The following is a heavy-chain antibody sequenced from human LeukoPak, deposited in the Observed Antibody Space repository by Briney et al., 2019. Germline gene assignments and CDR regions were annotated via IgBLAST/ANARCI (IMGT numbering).Heavy chain of an antibody. CDR1: GFTFSSYA. Sequence: PGGSLRLSCAASGFTFSSYAMHWVRQAPGKGLEWVAVISYDGSNKYYADSVKGRFTISRDNSKNTLYLQMNSLRAEDTAVYYCAKYYGDDPDYYYYMDVWGKGTTVTISS. D-gene: IGHD4-17*01. CDR2: ISYDGSNK. V-gene: IGHV3-30*04. CDR3: AKYYGDDPDYYYYMDV. J-gene: IGHJ6*03.